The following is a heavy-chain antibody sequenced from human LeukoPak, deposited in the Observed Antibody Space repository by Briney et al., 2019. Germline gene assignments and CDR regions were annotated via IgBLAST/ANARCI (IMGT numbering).Heavy chain of an antibody. CDR2: IDPNSGDT. J-gene: IGHJ3*01. Sequence: ASVKVSCKASGHSFNAYYIHWVRQAPGQGLQWMGRIDPNSGDTKYTQKFQGRVSMTRDTSISTAYMELSRLTSDDTAVYYCATLTAPRNAFDLWGQGTMVTVSS. V-gene: IGHV1-2*06. CDR1: GHSFNAYY. D-gene: IGHD3-16*01. CDR3: ATLTAPRNAFDL.